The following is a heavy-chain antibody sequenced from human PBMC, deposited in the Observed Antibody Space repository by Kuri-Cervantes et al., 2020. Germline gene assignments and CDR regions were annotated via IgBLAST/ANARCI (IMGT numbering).Heavy chain of an antibody. CDR1: GFTFSSYA. CDR3: ARTGRVPFDY. CDR2: ISYDGSNK. V-gene: IGHV3-30-3*01. Sequence: GESLKISCAASGFTFSSYAMHWVRQAPGKGLEWVAVISYDGSNKYYADSVKGRFTISRDNSKNTLYLQMNSLRAEDTAVYYCARTGRVPFDYWGQGTLVTVSS. D-gene: IGHD1-14*01. J-gene: IGHJ4*02.